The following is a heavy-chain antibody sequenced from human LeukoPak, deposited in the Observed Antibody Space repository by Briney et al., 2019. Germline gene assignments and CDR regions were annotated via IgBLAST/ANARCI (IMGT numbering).Heavy chain of an antibody. D-gene: IGHD6-13*01. V-gene: IGHV1-69*04. CDR2: IIPILGIA. CDR1: GYTFTSYD. J-gene: IGHJ4*02. CDR3: ARLIYHYSSSWYGTLDH. Sequence: GASVKVSCKASGYTFTSYDINWVRQAPGQGLEWMGRIIPILGIANYAQKFQGRVTITADKSTSTAYMELSSLRSEDTAVYYCARLIYHYSSSWYGTLDHWGQGTLVTVSS.